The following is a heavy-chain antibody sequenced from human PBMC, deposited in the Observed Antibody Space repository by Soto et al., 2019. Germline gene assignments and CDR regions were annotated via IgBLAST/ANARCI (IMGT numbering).Heavy chain of an antibody. Sequence: ASVKVSCKASGYTFTSYGISWVRQAPGQGLEWMGWISAYNGNTNYAQKLQGRVTMTTDTSTSTAYMELRSLRSDDTAVYYCASSSSPILFFDYWGQGTLVTVSS. J-gene: IGHJ4*02. CDR1: GYTFTSYG. V-gene: IGHV1-18*01. CDR2: ISAYNGNT. CDR3: ASSSSPILFFDY. D-gene: IGHD2-2*02.